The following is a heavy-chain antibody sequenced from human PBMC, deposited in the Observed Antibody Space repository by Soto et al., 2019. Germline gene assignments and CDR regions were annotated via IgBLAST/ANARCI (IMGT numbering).Heavy chain of an antibody. V-gene: IGHV5-51*01. CDR2: IFPSDSDT. CDR1: GYKFTSSW. J-gene: IGHJ5*02. Sequence: GESLKISCRTSGYKFTSSWIAWVRQMPGKGLEWMGIIFPSDSDTRYSPSFQGQVTISADRSTSTVFLQWASLKASDTAVFFCARKDKSGYFNWFDPWGQGTLVTVSS. D-gene: IGHD3-22*01. CDR3: ARKDKSGYFNWFDP.